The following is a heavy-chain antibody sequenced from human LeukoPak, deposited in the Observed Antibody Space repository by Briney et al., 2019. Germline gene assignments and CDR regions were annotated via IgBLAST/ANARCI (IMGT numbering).Heavy chain of an antibody. D-gene: IGHD3-22*01. CDR1: GLIFSSYA. V-gene: IGHV3-23*01. CDR2: LSGSGSTT. Sequence: PGGSLRLSCAASGLIFSSYAMSWVRQAPGRGLEWVSSLSGSGSTTYYADSVKGRFTISRDSSKNTLYLQMNSLRAEDTAVYYCAKDTRYYDSSGYYRLDYWGQGTLVTVSS. J-gene: IGHJ4*02. CDR3: AKDTRYYDSSGYYRLDY.